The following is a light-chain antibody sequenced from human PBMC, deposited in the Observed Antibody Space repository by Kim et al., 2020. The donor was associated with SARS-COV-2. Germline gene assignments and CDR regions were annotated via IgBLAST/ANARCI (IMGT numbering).Light chain of an antibody. CDR3: AAWDDSLNGVV. CDR1: SSNIGSNS. CDR2: LNN. Sequence: QSVLTQPPSASGTPGQRVTISCSGRSSNIGSNSVNWYQQLPGTTPKLLVYLNNQRPSGVPDRFSGSKSGTSGSLAISGLQSEDEADYYCAAWDDSLNGVVFGGGTQLTVL. V-gene: IGLV1-44*01. J-gene: IGLJ2*01.